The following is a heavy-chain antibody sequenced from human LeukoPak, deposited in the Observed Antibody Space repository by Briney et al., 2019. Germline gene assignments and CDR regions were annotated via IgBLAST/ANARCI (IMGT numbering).Heavy chain of an antibody. CDR1: GFSFTFYS. Sequence: GGSLRLSCAASGFSFTFYSMNWVRQAPGKGLEWVSAISGSSSYIYYADSVKGRFTISRDNAKNSLYLQMNSLRAEDTAVYYCARVRSGFQDAFDMWGQGTMVTVSS. CDR2: ISGSSSYI. CDR3: ARVRSGFQDAFDM. J-gene: IGHJ3*02. D-gene: IGHD6-25*01. V-gene: IGHV3-21*01.